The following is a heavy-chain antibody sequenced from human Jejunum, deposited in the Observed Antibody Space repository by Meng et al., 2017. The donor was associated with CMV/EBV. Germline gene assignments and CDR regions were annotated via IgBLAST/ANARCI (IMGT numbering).Heavy chain of an antibody. Sequence: KASGYIFTGYNMHWVRQAPGQGLEWMGWINPNSGTANYAQKFQARITMTRDTSINTGYMELNRLTSDDTAIYYCARADTIIISVYWGQGTLVTVSS. CDR1: GYIFTGYN. D-gene: IGHD3-16*01. CDR3: ARADTIIISVY. V-gene: IGHV1-2*02. CDR2: INPNSGTA. J-gene: IGHJ4*01.